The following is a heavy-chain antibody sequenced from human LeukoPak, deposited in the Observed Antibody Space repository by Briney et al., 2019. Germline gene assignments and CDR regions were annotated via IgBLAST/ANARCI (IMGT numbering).Heavy chain of an antibody. CDR3: ARDRAGPITY. J-gene: IGHJ4*02. CDR2: ISSSSSTI. V-gene: IGHV3-48*01. Sequence: PGGSLRLSCAASGFTFNSYSMNWVRQAPGKGLKWVSYISSSSSTIYYADSVKGRFTISRDNAKDSLYLQMNSLRAEDTAVYYCARDRAGPITYWGQGTLVTVSS. D-gene: IGHD6-19*01. CDR1: GFTFNSYS.